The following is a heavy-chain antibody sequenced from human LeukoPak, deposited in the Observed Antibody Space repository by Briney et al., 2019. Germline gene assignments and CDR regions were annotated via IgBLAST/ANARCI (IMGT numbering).Heavy chain of an antibody. V-gene: IGHV3-48*03. J-gene: IGHJ4*02. CDR3: ARERGYSGYDYFIDSPSDY. CDR1: GFTFSSYE. CDR2: ISSSGSTK. D-gene: IGHD5-12*01. Sequence: GGSLILSCAASGFTFSSYEMNWVRQAPGKGLEWLSYISSSGSTKYYADSVKGRFTISRDNAKSSVSLQMNSLRAEDTAVYYCARERGYSGYDYFIDSPSDYWGQGTLVTVSS.